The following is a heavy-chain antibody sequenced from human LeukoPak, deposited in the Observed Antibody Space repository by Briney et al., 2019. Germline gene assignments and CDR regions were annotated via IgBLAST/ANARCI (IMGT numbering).Heavy chain of an antibody. CDR3: ARLVYSGSCYYFDY. D-gene: IGHD1-26*01. J-gene: IGHJ4*02. V-gene: IGHV4-59*10. CDR1: GGSFSGYY. Sequence: KTSETLSLTCAVYGGSFSGYYWSWIRQPAGEGLEWIGRIYTSGSTNYNPSLKSRVTMSVDTSKNQFSLKLSSVTAADTAVYYCARLVYSGSCYYFDYWGQGTLVTVSS. CDR2: IYTSGST.